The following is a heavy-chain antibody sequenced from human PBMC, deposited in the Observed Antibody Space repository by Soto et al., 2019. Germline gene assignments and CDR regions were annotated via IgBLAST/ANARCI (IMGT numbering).Heavy chain of an antibody. CDR1: GFTFDDYA. J-gene: IGHJ4*02. Sequence: GGSLRLSCAASGFTFDDYAMHWVRQAPGKGLEWVSGISWNSGSIGYADSVKGRFTISRDNAKNSLYLQMNSLRAEDTALYYCATASDYWGQGTLVTVSS. CDR2: ISWNSGSI. V-gene: IGHV3-9*01. CDR3: ATASDY.